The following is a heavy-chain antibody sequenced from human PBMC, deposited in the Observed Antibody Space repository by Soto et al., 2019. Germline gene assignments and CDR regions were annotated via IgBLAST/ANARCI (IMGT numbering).Heavy chain of an antibody. D-gene: IGHD2-21*02. CDR1: GGTFSSYA. V-gene: IGHV1-69*13. J-gene: IGHJ6*02. CDR2: IIPIFGTA. CDR3: ARPEAYCGGDCYPYYYYGMDV. Sequence: SVKVSCKASGGTFSSYAISWVRQAPGQGLEWMGGIIPIFGTANYAQKFQGRVTITADESTSTAYMELSSLRSEDTAVYYCARPEAYCGGDCYPYYYYGMDVWGPGTTVTVFS.